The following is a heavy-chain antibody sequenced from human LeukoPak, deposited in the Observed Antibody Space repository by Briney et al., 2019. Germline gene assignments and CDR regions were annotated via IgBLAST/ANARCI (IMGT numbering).Heavy chain of an antibody. J-gene: IGHJ4*02. D-gene: IGHD3-9*01. Sequence: GRSLRLSCAASGFTFSSYAMHWVRQAPGKGLEWVAVISYDGSNKYYADSVKGRFTISRDNSKNTLYLQMNSLRVEDTAIYYCARAPLTGYYNPLDYWGQGTLVTVSS. V-gene: IGHV3-30-3*01. CDR2: ISYDGSNK. CDR3: ARAPLTGYYNPLDY. CDR1: GFTFSSYA.